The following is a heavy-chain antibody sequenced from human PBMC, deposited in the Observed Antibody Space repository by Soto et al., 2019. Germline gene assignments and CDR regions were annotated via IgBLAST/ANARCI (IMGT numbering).Heavy chain of an antibody. Sequence: GGSLRLSCAASGFTCSSYWMSWVRQAPGKGLEWVANIKQDGSEKYYVDSVKGRFTISRDNAKNSLYLQLNSLRAEDTAVYYCARDKGDYGDYWWDDAFDIWGQGTMVTVSS. CDR2: IKQDGSEK. D-gene: IGHD4-17*01. V-gene: IGHV3-7*01. J-gene: IGHJ3*02. CDR3: ARDKGDYGDYWWDDAFDI. CDR1: GFTCSSYW.